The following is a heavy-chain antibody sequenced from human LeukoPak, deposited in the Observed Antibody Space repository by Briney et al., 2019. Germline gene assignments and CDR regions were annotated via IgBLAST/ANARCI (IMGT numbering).Heavy chain of an antibody. CDR2: IYYSGST. J-gene: IGHJ6*03. CDR3: ARTTSSFNYYMDV. Sequence: PSETLSLTCTVSGGSISSYYWSWIRQPPGKGLEWIGYIYYSGSTNYNPSLKSRVTMSVDTSKNQFSLKLSSVTAADTAVYYCARTTSSFNYYMDVWGKGTTVTVSS. CDR1: GGSISSYY. V-gene: IGHV4-59*12. D-gene: IGHD2-2*01.